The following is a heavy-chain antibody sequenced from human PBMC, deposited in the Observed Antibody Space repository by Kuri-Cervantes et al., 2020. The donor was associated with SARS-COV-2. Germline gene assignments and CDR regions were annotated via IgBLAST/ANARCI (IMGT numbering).Heavy chain of an antibody. CDR1: GFTFSSYS. CDR3: ARAISSWFDY. CDR2: ISSSSSTI. Sequence: GGSLRLSCAASGFTFSSYSMNWVRQAPGKGLEWVSNISSSSSTIYYADSVKGRFTISRDIAKNSLYLQMNSLRDEDTAVYYCARAISSWFDYWGQGTLVTVSS. J-gene: IGHJ4*02. V-gene: IGHV3-48*02. D-gene: IGHD6-13*01.